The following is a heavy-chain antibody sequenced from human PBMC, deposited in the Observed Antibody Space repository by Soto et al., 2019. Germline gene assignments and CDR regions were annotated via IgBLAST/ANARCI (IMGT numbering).Heavy chain of an antibody. CDR2: IFHSGDKY. Sequence: PSETLSLTCAVSGDSISSSDYYWSWIRQPPGKGLEWIGHIFHSGDKYYYSPSLKSRLSMSLDTSKNHFSLRLNSVTAADTAVYYCARASYNTGWFSDYWGQGTLVTVSS. J-gene: IGHJ4*02. D-gene: IGHD6-19*01. CDR3: ARASYNTGWFSDY. CDR1: GDSISSSDYY. V-gene: IGHV4-30-4*01.